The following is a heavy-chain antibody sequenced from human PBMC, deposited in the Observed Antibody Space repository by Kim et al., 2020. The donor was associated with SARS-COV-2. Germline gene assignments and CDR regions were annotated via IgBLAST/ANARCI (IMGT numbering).Heavy chain of an antibody. J-gene: IGHJ4*02. D-gene: IGHD1-26*01. V-gene: IGHV3-23*01. Sequence: YPDSSKDRFTNSRDNSKNRLYLQMNSLRAEASAVYYCAKRVGTPEYYFHYWGQGTLVTVSS. CDR3: AKRVGTPEYYFHY.